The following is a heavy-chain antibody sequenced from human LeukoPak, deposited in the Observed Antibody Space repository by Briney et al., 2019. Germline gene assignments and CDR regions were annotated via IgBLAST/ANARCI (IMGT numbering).Heavy chain of an antibody. Sequence: GGSLRLSCAASGFTFSSYGMHWVRQAPGKGLEWVAVISYDGSNKYYADSVKGRFTISRVNSKNTLYLQMNSLRAEDTAVYYCAKDRGDYYDSSGYSMDYWGQGTLVTVSS. J-gene: IGHJ4*02. CDR3: AKDRGDYYDSSGYSMDY. CDR1: GFTFSSYG. D-gene: IGHD3-22*01. V-gene: IGHV3-30*18. CDR2: ISYDGSNK.